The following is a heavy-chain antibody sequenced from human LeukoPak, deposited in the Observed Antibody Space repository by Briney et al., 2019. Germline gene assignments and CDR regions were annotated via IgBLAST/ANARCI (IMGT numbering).Heavy chain of an antibody. V-gene: IGHV5-51*01. CDR2: IYPGNSRT. Sequence: GESLKISCTASGYSFTSYWIGWVRQMPGEGLEWMGIIYPGNSRTRYRPSFEGQVTISADKSMSTAYLQWSSLKASDTAMYYCAAAGNGYYYGMDVWGQGTTVTVSS. D-gene: IGHD6-13*01. J-gene: IGHJ6*02. CDR3: AAAGNGYYYGMDV. CDR1: GYSFTSYW.